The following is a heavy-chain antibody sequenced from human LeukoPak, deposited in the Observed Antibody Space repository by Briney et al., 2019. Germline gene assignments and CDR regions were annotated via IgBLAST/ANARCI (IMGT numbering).Heavy chain of an antibody. D-gene: IGHD2-2*01. V-gene: IGHV3-15*01. J-gene: IGHJ5*02. Sequence: GGSLRLSCAPSGFTLSNAWIRWVRQAPGKGLEWVGRIKSKTDVGTTDYAAPVKGRFTISRDDSKNTLYLQMNSLKTEDTAVYYCTSDPEIELGPAAPLDHWGQGTLVTVSS. CDR2: IKSKTDVGTT. CDR3: TSDPEIELGPAAPLDH. CDR1: GFTLSNAW.